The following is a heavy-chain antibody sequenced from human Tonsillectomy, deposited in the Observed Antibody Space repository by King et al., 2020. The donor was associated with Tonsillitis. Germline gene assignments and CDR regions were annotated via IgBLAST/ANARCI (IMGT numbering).Heavy chain of an antibody. CDR1: GFTFSSDV. Sequence: VQLVESGGGVVQPGRSLRLSCAASGFTFSSDVMHWVRQAPGKGLEWVAVISYDGSNKNYADSVKGRFTISRDNSKNTVYLQMNSLRAEDTAVYYCAKEMEGHDSGGYYFNYYFDYWGQGTLVTVSS. V-gene: IGHV3-30*18. CDR2: ISYDGSNK. CDR3: AKEMEGHDSGGYYFNYYFDY. D-gene: IGHD3-22*01. J-gene: IGHJ4*02.